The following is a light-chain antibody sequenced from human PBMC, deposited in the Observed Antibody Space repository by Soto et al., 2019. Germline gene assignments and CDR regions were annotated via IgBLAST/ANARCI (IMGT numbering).Light chain of an antibody. V-gene: IGKV3-11*01. CDR2: DAS. J-gene: IGKJ1*01. CDR1: QSVSSY. Sequence: EIVLTQSPATLSLSPGEGATLSCRASQSVSSYLAWYQQKPGQAPRLLIYDASDRATGIPVRFSGSGSGTDFTLTISSLEPEDFAVYYCQQHSNWPWTFGQGTKVEIK. CDR3: QQHSNWPWT.